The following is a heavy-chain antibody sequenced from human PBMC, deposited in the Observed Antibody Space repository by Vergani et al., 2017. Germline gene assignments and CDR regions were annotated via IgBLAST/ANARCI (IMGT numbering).Heavy chain of an antibody. CDR2: IHYSENT. D-gene: IGHD6-19*01. J-gene: IGHJ5*02. CDR3: ASDTHSGQRADR. CDR1: FDSIRNFY. V-gene: IGHV4-59*01. Sequence: QVQLQESGPGLVKSSETLCLTCSVSFDSIRNFYCNWIRQPPGKGLEWIGSIHYSENTNYNPSLKTRVTISLDTSKNQFTLTLTAVTAADTAVYYCASDTHSGQRADRWGQGILVTVTS.